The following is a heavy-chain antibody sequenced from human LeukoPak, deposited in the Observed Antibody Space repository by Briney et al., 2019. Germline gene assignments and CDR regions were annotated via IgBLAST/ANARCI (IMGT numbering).Heavy chain of an antibody. D-gene: IGHD6-19*01. V-gene: IGHV3-48*01. CDR3: ARVSYSSGWYDY. CDR2: ISSSSTI. CDR1: GFTFSSYS. Sequence: GGSLRLSCAASGFTFSSYSMNWVRQAPGKGLEWVSYISSSSTIYYADSVKGRFTISRDNAKNSLYLQMGSLRAEDMAVYYCARVSYSSGWYDYWGQGTLVTVSS. J-gene: IGHJ4*02.